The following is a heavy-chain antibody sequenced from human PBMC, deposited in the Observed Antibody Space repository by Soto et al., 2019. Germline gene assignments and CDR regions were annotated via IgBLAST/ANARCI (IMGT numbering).Heavy chain of an antibody. Sequence: SETLSLTXAVYGGAFSGYYWSWIRQPPGKGLEWIGEINHSGSTNYNPSLKSRVTISVDTSKNQFSLKLSSVTAADTAVYYCASLQGGYYIKVPYWGQGTLVTVSS. CDR2: INHSGST. CDR1: GGAFSGYY. V-gene: IGHV4-34*01. CDR3: ASLQGGYYIKVPY. D-gene: IGHD3-10*01. J-gene: IGHJ4*02.